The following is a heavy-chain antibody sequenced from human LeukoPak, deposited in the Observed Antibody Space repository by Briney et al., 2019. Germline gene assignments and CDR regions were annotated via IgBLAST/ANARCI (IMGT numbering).Heavy chain of an antibody. J-gene: IGHJ4*02. CDR1: GDSISNYY. D-gene: IGHD3-10*01. CDR3: ARRGMVRGVTLYYFDY. V-gene: IGHV4-39*01. CDR2: IYYSGST. Sequence: SETLSLTCTVSGDSISNYYWGWIRQPPGKGLEWIGSIYYSGSTYYNPSLKSRVTISVDTSKNQFSLKLSSVTAADTAVYYCARRGMVRGVTLYYFDYWGQGTLVTVSS.